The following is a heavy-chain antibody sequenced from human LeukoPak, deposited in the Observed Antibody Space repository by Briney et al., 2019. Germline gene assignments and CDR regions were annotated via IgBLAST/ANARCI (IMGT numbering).Heavy chain of an antibody. Sequence: GESLKISCKGSGYSFTTYWIGWVRQMPAKGLEWMGIIYPGDSNTRYSPSSQGQVTISADKSISTAYLQWSSLKASDTAMYYCARLDSSGYYCYGMDVWGQGTTVTVSS. V-gene: IGHV5-51*01. CDR3: ARLDSSGYYCYGMDV. CDR2: IYPGDSNT. CDR1: GYSFTTYW. D-gene: IGHD3-22*01. J-gene: IGHJ6*02.